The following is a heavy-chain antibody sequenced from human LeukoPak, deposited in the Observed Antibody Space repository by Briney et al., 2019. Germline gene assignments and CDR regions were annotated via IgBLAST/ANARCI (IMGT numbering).Heavy chain of an antibody. V-gene: IGHV4-34*01. CDR3: ASRGGYSSSTRPNYYYGVGV. D-gene: IGHD6-13*01. Sequence: SETLSLTCAVYGGSFSGYYWSWIRQPPGKGLEWIGEINHSGSTNYNPSLKSRVTISVDTSKNQFSLKLSSVTVADTAVYYCASRGGYSSSTRPNYYYGVGVWGQGTTVTVSS. CDR2: INHSGST. CDR1: GGSFSGYY. J-gene: IGHJ6*02.